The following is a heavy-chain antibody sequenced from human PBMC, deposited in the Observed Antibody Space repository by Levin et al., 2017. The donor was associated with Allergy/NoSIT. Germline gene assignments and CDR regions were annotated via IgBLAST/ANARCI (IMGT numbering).Heavy chain of an antibody. J-gene: IGHJ4*02. CDR2: ISGTGGNT. Sequence: GGSLRLSCAASGFTFSNYAMSWVRQTPGKGLEWVSSISGTGGNTYYADSVKGRFTISRDNSKTTLYLQMNSLRAEDTALYYCAKQGLTGETFWGQGTLVTVSS. D-gene: IGHD7-27*01. CDR1: GFTFSNYA. V-gene: IGHV3-23*01. CDR3: AKQGLTGETF.